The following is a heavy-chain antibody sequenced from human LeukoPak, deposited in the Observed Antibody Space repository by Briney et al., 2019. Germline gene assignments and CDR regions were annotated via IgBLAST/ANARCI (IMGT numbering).Heavy chain of an antibody. D-gene: IGHD3-10*01. V-gene: IGHV5-51*01. CDR3: ARPQTMVRGVIMY. CDR2: IYPGDSDT. Sequence: GESLKISCKDSGYNFTNYWIGWVRQMPGKGLEWMGIIYPGDSDTRYNPSFQGQVTISADKSISTAYLQWSSLKASDTAMYYCARPQTMVRGVIMYWGQGTLVTVSS. CDR1: GYNFTNYW. J-gene: IGHJ4*02.